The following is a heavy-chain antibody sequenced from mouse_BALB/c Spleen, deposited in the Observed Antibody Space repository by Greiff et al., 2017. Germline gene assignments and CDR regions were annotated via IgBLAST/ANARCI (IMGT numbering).Heavy chain of an antibody. D-gene: IGHD2-1*01. V-gene: IGHV14-3*02. Sequence: VQLKESGAELVKPGASVKLSCTASGFNIKDTYMHWVKQRPEQGLEWIGRIDPANGNTKYDPKFQGKATITADTSSNTAYLQLSSLTSEDTAVYYCASGGNYLPFAYWGQGTLVTVSA. CDR1: GFNIKDTY. CDR3: ASGGNYLPFAY. J-gene: IGHJ3*01. CDR2: IDPANGNT.